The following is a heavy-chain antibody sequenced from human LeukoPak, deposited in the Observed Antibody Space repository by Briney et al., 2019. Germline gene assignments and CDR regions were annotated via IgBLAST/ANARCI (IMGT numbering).Heavy chain of an antibody. CDR3: ARDNPYYYLY. J-gene: IGHJ4*02. CDR1: GYTFTNYG. Sequence: GASVKVSCKASGYTFTNYGIIWLRPAPAQGLEWMEWISAYNGDTKYAQNLQGRVTMTTDTSTSTAYMELRSLRSDDTAVYYCARDNPYYYLYWGQGTLVTVSS. CDR2: ISAYNGDT. V-gene: IGHV1-18*01. D-gene: IGHD3-22*01.